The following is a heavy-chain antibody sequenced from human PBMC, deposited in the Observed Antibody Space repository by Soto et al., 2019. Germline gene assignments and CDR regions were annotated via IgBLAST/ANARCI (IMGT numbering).Heavy chain of an antibody. V-gene: IGHV1-8*01. D-gene: IGHD5-18*01. CDR3: ARMASFGSLNWFDP. Sequence: ASVKGPCKASGYIFTNNDVSWVRQATGQGLEWMGWMNPGSGDTGYAQKFQGRVTMTRNISIATAYMELSSLRADDTAIYYCARMASFGSLNWFDPWGQGTLVTVSS. CDR2: MNPGSGDT. J-gene: IGHJ5*02. CDR1: GYIFTNND.